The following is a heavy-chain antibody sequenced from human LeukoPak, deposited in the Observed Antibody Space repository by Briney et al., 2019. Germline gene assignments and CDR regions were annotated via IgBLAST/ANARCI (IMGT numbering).Heavy chain of an antibody. CDR1: GYTFTSYG. Sequence: ASVKVSCKASGYTFTSYGISWVRQAPGQGPEWMGWISAYNGNTNYAQKLQGRVTMTTDTSTSTAYMELRSLRSDDMAVYYCARDRPLYSSSWYYGYWGQGTLVTVSS. CDR2: ISAYNGNT. D-gene: IGHD6-13*01. J-gene: IGHJ4*02. CDR3: ARDRPLYSSSWYYGY. V-gene: IGHV1-18*03.